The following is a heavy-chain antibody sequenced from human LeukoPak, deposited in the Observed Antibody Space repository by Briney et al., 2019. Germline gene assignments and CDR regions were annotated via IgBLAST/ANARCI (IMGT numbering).Heavy chain of an antibody. Sequence: GESLKISCKGSGYSFTTYCIGWVRQMPGKGLEWMEIIYPGDSDTRYSPSFQGQVTISADKSISTAYLQWSSLKASDTAMYYCARHRYCSGGSCYGIDYWGQGTLVTVPS. V-gene: IGHV5-51*01. D-gene: IGHD2-15*01. CDR2: IYPGDSDT. J-gene: IGHJ4*02. CDR3: ARHRYCSGGSCYGIDY. CDR1: GYSFTTYC.